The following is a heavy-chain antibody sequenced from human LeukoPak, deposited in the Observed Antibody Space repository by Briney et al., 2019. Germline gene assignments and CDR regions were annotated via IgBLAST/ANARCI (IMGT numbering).Heavy chain of an antibody. CDR2: IRSKAYGGTT. CDR1: GFTFGDYA. J-gene: IGHJ6*03. V-gene: IGHV3-49*04. Sequence: GGSLRLSCTASGFTFGDYAMSWVRQAPGKGLEWVGFIRSKAYGGTTEYAASVKGRFTISRDDSKSIAYLQMNSLKTEDTAVYYCTRVIAATYYYYYYYMDVWGKGTTVTVSS. D-gene: IGHD6-6*01. CDR3: TRVIAATYYYYYYYMDV.